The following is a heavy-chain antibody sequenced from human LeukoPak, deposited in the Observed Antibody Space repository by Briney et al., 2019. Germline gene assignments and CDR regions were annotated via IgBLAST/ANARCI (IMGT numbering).Heavy chain of an antibody. CDR3: ARAPRITMIVVDHDY. CDR1: GFTFSSYS. V-gene: IGHV3-21*01. Sequence: PGGSLRLSCAASGFTFSSYSMNWVRQAPGMGLEWVSSISSSSSYIYYADSVKGRFTISRDNAKNSLYLQMNSLRAEDTAVYYCARAPRITMIVVDHDYWGQGTLVTVSS. CDR2: ISSSSSYI. D-gene: IGHD3-22*01. J-gene: IGHJ4*02.